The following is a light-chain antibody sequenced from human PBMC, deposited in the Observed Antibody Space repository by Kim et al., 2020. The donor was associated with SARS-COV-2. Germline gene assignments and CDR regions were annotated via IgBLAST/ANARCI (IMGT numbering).Light chain of an antibody. J-gene: IGLJ2*01. CDR3: QTWGTGIPV. CDR1: SGHRSYA. V-gene: IGLV4-69*01. CDR2: VNGDGSH. Sequence: ASVKRTCTLSSGHRSYAIAWHQQQPEKGPRYLMKVNGDGSHIKGDGIPDRFSGSSSGAERYLTISGLQSEDEADYYCQTWGTGIPVFGGGTQLTVL.